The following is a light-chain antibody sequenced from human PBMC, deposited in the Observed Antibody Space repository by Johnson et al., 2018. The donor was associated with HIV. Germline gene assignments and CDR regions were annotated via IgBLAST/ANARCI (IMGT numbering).Light chain of an antibody. CDR2: ENN. V-gene: IGLV1-51*02. CDR1: SSNIGNNY. CDR3: GTWDSSLSVLYV. Sequence: QSVLTQPPSVSAAPGQKVNISCSGSSSNIGNNYVSWYQQLPGTAPKLLIYENNKRPSGIPDRFSGSKSGTSATLGITGLQTGDEADYYGGTWDSSLSVLYVCGTGTKVTVL. J-gene: IGLJ1*01.